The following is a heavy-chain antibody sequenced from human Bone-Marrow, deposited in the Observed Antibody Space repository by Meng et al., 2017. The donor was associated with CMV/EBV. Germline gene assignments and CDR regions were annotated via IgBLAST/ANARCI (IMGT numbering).Heavy chain of an antibody. Sequence: VQLVQLGAEGKKPGASVKVSCKASGYTFTGYYMHWVRQAPGQGLEWMGWINPNSGGTNYAQKFQGRVTMTRDTSISTAYMELSRLRSDDTAVYYCARDSRTEVVVPAAKAGIDPWGQGTLVTVSS. CDR1: GYTFTGYY. J-gene: IGHJ5*02. V-gene: IGHV1-2*02. CDR2: INPNSGGT. D-gene: IGHD2-2*01. CDR3: ARDSRTEVVVPAAKAGIDP.